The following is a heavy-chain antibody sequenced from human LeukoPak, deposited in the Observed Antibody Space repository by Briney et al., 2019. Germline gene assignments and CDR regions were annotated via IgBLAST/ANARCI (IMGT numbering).Heavy chain of an antibody. Sequence: GGSLRLSCAASGFTFSDFYMSWIRQAPGRGLEWLSDISSSSTDTRYADSLKGRFTISRDNAKNSLFLQLNSLRAEDTAIYYCAEKTFYYCSEAFSKRYFFDYWGQGNLVTVSS. CDR3: AEKTFYYCSEAFSKRYFFDY. CDR2: ISSSSTDT. CDR1: GFTFSDFY. D-gene: IGHD3-10*01. V-gene: IGHV3-11*06. J-gene: IGHJ4*02.